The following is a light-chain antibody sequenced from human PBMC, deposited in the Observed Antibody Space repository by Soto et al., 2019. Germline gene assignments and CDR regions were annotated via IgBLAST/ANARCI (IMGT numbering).Light chain of an antibody. V-gene: IGKV3-20*01. CDR3: QQYDSSPLT. CDR1: QSVNSSF. Sequence: EIVLTQSPGTLSLSPGERATLSCRASQSVNSSFLACYQQKPGPAPRLLIYGASSRATGIPDRFSGSGSGTDFTLTISRLEPEDVAVYYCQQYDSSPLTFGGGTKVEIK. CDR2: GAS. J-gene: IGKJ4*01.